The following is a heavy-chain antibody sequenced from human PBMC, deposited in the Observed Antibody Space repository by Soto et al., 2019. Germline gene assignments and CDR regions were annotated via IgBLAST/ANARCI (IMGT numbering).Heavy chain of an antibody. CDR2: ISYDGSNI. CDR3: AKKALDYGSGRSGNWFDP. V-gene: IGHV3-30*18. CDR1: GFTFSSYG. J-gene: IGHJ5*02. Sequence: QVQLVESGGGVVQPGRSLRLSCVGSGFTFSSYGMRWVRQAPGKGLEWVAAISYDGSNIYYADSVKGRFTISRDNSKNKLYLQMNSLRDEDTAVYYCAKKALDYGSGRSGNWFDPWGQGTLVTVSS. D-gene: IGHD3-10*01.